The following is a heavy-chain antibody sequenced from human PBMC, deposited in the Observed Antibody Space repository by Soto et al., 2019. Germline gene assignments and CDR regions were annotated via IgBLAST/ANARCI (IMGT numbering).Heavy chain of an antibody. CDR2: IMPIFRTP. CDR3: ARDNDRPQLGGNYYYILDV. Sequence: QVQLEQSGAEVKKPGSSVKVSCKASVGTFRNSAISWVRQAPGQGLEWMGGIMPIFRTPDYAQKFQGRVTSTADEATSTDYMELSGMRSDDTAVYFCARDNDRPQLGGNYYYILDVWGHGTMVTVSS. CDR1: VGTFRNSA. D-gene: IGHD1-1*01. J-gene: IGHJ6*02. V-gene: IGHV1-69*12.